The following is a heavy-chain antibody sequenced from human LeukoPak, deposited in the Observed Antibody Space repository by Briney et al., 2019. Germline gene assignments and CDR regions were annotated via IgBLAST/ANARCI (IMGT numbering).Heavy chain of an antibody. Sequence: PSETLSLTCSVSGGSINSDTAYWGWIRQPPGKGLEWIGSICCGGSTYYNPSLKSRVTISVDTSKNQFSLKLNSVTAADTAVYYCARPSSWFTADFDYWGQGTLVTVSS. CDR3: ARPSSWFTADFDY. V-gene: IGHV4-39*01. CDR2: ICCGGST. CDR1: GGSINSDTAY. D-gene: IGHD6-13*01. J-gene: IGHJ4*02.